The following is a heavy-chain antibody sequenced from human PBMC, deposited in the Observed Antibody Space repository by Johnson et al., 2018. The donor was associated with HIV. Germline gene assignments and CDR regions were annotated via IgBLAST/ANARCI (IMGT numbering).Heavy chain of an antibody. Sequence: VQLVESGGGLVKPGGSLRLSCAASGFSFSNYWMSWVRQAPGKGLEWVSVIYSGGSTYYAASVKGRFTISRDNSKKTLYLQMNSLRADDTAVYYCARGGFTMIVVAYWGQGTMVTVSS. CDR1: GFSFSNYW. D-gene: IGHD3-22*01. CDR2: IYSGGST. V-gene: IGHV3-66*02. CDR3: ARGGFTMIVVAY. J-gene: IGHJ3*01.